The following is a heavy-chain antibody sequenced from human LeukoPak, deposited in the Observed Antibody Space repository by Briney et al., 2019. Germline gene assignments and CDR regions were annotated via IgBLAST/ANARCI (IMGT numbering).Heavy chain of an antibody. CDR3: ARVGGGSYLNWFDP. V-gene: IGHV4-38-2*02. CDR1: GYSISSGCY. J-gene: IGHJ5*02. CDR2: IYHSGST. Sequence: SETLSLTCTVSGYSISSGCYWGWIRQPPGKGLEWIGSIYHSGSTYYNPSLKSRVTISVDTSKNQFSLKLSSVTAADAAVYYCARVGGGSYLNWFDPWGQGTLVTVSS. D-gene: IGHD1-26*01.